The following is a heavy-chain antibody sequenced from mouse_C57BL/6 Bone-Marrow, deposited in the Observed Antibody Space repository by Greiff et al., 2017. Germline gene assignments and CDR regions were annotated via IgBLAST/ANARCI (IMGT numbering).Heavy chain of an antibody. CDR1: GYTFTSYW. CDR2: IYPGSGST. J-gene: IGHJ4*01. Sequence: QVQLQQPGAELVKPGASVKMSCKASGYTFTSYWITWVKQRPGQGLEWIGDIYPGSGSTNYNAKFKSKATLTADTSSSTAYMQLSSLTSEDSAVYYCASRWLLRLLYAMDYWGQGTSVTVSS. CDR3: ASRWLLRLLYAMDY. D-gene: IGHD2-3*01. V-gene: IGHV1-55*01.